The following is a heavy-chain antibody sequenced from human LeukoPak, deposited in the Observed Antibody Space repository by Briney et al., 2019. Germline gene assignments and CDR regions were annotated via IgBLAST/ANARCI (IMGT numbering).Heavy chain of an antibody. V-gene: IGHV3-48*03. Sequence: GGSLRLSCAASGFTFSSYEMHWVRQAPGKGLEWVSYISSSGSTIYYADSVKGRFTISRDNAKNSLYLQMNSLRAEDTAVYYCAKDGYSSGWYPGYWGQGTLVTVSS. J-gene: IGHJ4*02. CDR1: GFTFSSYE. D-gene: IGHD6-19*01. CDR3: AKDGYSSGWYPGY. CDR2: ISSSGSTI.